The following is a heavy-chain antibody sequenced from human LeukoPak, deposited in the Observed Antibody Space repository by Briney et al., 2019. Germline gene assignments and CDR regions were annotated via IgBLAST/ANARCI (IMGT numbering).Heavy chain of an antibody. V-gene: IGHV1-2*02. CDR3: ARDSSGWSRGFDP. D-gene: IGHD6-19*01. CDR2: INPNSGGT. J-gene: IGHJ5*02. Sequence: ASVKVSCKASGYTFTGYYMHWVRQAPGQGLEWMGWINPNSGGTNYAQKFQGRVTMTRDPSISTAYMELSRLRSDDTAVYYCARDSSGWSRGFDPWGQGTLVTVSS. CDR1: GYTFTGYY.